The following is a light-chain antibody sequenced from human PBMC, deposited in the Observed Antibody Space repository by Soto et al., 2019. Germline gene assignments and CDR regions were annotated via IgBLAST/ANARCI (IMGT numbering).Light chain of an antibody. CDR3: QQYVASPLT. Sequence: EFVLTQSPGALSVSPGETVTLSCRASQSVDSNSLAWYHHKPGLAPRLLIFGASTRATRIPDRFSGSGSGTDFTLTISXXEPEDSGLYYCQQYVASPLTFGGGTRVEMK. J-gene: IGKJ4*01. V-gene: IGKV3-20*01. CDR2: GAS. CDR1: QSVDSNS.